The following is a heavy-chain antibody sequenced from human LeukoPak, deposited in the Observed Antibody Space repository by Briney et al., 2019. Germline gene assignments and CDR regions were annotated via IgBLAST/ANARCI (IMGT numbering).Heavy chain of an antibody. CDR1: GGSISSSGFY. V-gene: IGHV4-39*01. Sequence: PSETLSLTCTVSGGSISSSGFYWGWIRQPPGKGLEGIGSIYYSVSTYYNPSLKSRVTMSVDTSKNQFSLKLSSVTAADTAVYSCASSRELHRYDYWGQGTLVTVSS. J-gene: IGHJ4*02. CDR3: ASSRELHRYDY. CDR2: IYYSVST. D-gene: IGHD1-7*01.